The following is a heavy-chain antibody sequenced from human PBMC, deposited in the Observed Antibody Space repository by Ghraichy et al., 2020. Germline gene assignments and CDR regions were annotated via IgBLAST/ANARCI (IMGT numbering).Heavy chain of an antibody. J-gene: IGHJ6*02. Sequence: GGSLRLSCAASGFTFSSYGMHWVRQAPGKGLEWVAFIRYDGSNKYYADSVKGRFTISRDNSKNTLYLQMNSLRAEDTAVYYCAKDRSDAYYYYGMDVWGQGTTVTVSS. CDR2: IRYDGSNK. CDR3: AKDRSDAYYYYGMDV. CDR1: GFTFSSYG. V-gene: IGHV3-30*02.